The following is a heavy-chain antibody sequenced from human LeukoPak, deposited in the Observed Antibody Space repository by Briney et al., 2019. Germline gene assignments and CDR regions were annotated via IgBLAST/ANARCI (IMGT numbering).Heavy chain of an antibody. D-gene: IGHD6-25*01. CDR3: VKKGVAAPTGDYYFDF. CDR2: IFKSGSGT. CDR1: GFSFSNYN. V-gene: IGHV3-64D*06. J-gene: IGHJ4*02. Sequence: GGSLRLSCSASGFSFSNYNMYWVRQAPGKGLEYVSAIFKSGSGTFYADSVKGRFTISRDNSKNTLFLQMSSLTTDDTAVYYCVKKGVAAPTGDYYFDFWGQGTLVTVSS.